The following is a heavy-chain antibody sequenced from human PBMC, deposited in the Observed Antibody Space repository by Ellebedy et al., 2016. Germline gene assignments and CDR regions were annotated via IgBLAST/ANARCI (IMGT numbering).Heavy chain of an antibody. D-gene: IGHD2-2*02. J-gene: IGHJ6*02. V-gene: IGHV1-3*01. Sequence: ASVKVSCKASGYTFTSYAMHWVRQAPGQRLEWMGWINAGNGNTKYSQKFQGRVTITRDTSASTAYMELSSLRSEDTAVYYCARVSEVVVVPAAIGDYYYGMDVWGQGTTVTVSS. CDR1: GYTFTSYA. CDR3: ARVSEVVVVPAAIGDYYYGMDV. CDR2: INAGNGNT.